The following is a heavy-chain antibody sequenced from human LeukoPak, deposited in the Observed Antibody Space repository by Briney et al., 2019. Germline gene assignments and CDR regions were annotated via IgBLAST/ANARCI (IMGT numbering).Heavy chain of an antibody. CDR3: AKRRYSGSWTVDY. CDR2: ISGSGGST. CDR1: GFTFSDYY. V-gene: IGHV3-23*01. Sequence: GGSLRLSCAASGFTFSDYYINWIRQAPGKGLEWVSAISGSGGSTYYADPVKGRFTISRDNSKNTLYLQMNSLRAEDTAVYYCAKRRYSGSWTVDYWGQGTLVTVSS. D-gene: IGHD6-13*01. J-gene: IGHJ4*02.